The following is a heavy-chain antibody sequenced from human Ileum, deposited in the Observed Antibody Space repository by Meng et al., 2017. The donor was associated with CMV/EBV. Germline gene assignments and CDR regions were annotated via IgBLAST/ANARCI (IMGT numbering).Heavy chain of an antibody. CDR1: GLIFSDHY. Sequence: VQLVESGGGLVQPGGSLRLSCAASGLIFSDHYMDWVRQTPGKGLEWVGHTRNKAHNYTTEYAASVKGRFIISRDDSQNSLHLQMNSLKTEDTALYYCTKGGFDSWGQGTLVTVSS. D-gene: IGHD2-15*01. CDR2: TRNKAHNYTT. V-gene: IGHV3-72*01. J-gene: IGHJ4*02. CDR3: TKGGFDS.